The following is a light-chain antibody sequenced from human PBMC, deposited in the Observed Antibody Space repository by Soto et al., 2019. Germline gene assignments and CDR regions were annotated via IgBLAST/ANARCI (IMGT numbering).Light chain of an antibody. Sequence: IQMTQSPSTLSASVGDRVSITCRASQSVSSWLAWYQQKPGKAPKLLIYDASGLESGVPSRFSGSGSGTEFTLTISSLQPDDFATYYCQQYNSYSQTFGQGTKGEIK. CDR1: QSVSSW. CDR2: DAS. V-gene: IGKV1-5*01. CDR3: QQYNSYSQT. J-gene: IGKJ1*01.